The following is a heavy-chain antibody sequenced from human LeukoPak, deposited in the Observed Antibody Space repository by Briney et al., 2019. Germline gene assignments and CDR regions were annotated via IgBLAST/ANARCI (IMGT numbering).Heavy chain of an antibody. J-gene: IGHJ4*02. V-gene: IGHV1-69*05. Sequence: SVKVSCKASGGTFSSYAISWVRHAPGQGLEWMGGIIPIFGTANYAQKFQGRVTITTDESTSTAYMELSSLRSEDTAVYYCARDRPGQATTFDYWGQGTPVTVSS. D-gene: IGHD1-26*01. CDR1: GGTFSSYA. CDR3: ARDRPGQATTFDY. CDR2: IIPIFGTA.